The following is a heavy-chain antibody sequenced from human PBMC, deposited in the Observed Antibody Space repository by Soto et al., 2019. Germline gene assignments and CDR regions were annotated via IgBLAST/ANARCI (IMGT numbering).Heavy chain of an antibody. D-gene: IGHD4-17*01. CDR2: VNHSGST. CDR1: GGSFSGYY. CDR3: ASSSVTTPKFDY. Sequence: PSETLSLTCAVYGGSFSGYYWSWIRQPPGKGLEWIGEVNHSGSTNYNPSLKSRVTISVDTSKNQFSLKLSSVTAADTAVYYCASSSVTTPKFDYWGQGTLATVSS. V-gene: IGHV4-34*01. J-gene: IGHJ4*02.